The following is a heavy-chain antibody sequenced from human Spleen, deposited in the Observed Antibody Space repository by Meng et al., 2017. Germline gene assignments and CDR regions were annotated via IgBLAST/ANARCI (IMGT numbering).Heavy chain of an antibody. J-gene: IGHJ6*02. Sequence: GGSLRLSCAASGFTFRSYGMHWVRQAPGKGLEWVAVIWHDGSDKYYADSVKGRFTISRDNAKDTLYLQMNSLRAEDTAVYYCARDYDTSGPYYYGMDVWGQGTTVTVSS. CDR2: IWHDGSDK. V-gene: IGHV3-33*01. CDR1: GFTFRSYG. D-gene: IGHD3-22*01. CDR3: ARDYDTSGPYYYGMDV.